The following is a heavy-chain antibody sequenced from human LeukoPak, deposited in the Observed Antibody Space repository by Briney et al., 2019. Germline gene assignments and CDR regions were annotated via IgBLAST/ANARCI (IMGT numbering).Heavy chain of an antibody. CDR2: TNCEGSIF. D-gene: IGHD2-15*01. CDR3: AREEAYYSGTSCFRFFDY. CDR1: GFTFSSYE. J-gene: IGHJ4*02. V-gene: IGHV3-48*03. Sequence: GGSLTLSCVASGFTFSSYEINWVRPPAGKGRAWVAYTNCEGSIFYNADSKMGRYTSSRDNAKNSLYLQMNSLRAEDTAVYYCAREEAYYSGTSCFRFFDYWGQGTLVSVSS.